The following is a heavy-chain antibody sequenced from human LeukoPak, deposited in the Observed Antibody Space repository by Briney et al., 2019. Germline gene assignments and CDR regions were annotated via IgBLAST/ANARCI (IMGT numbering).Heavy chain of an antibody. J-gene: IGHJ4*02. D-gene: IGHD1-7*01. Sequence: SETLSLTCTVPGGSITSYYWNWIRRPPGEGREWIGYIYYDGSTNYNPSLRSRVTMSVDTSRNQFSLKLTSVSAADTAVYYCARGYNWNYVGYWGQGILVTVSS. CDR2: IYYDGST. CDR3: ARGYNWNYVGY. CDR1: GGSITSYY. V-gene: IGHV4-59*01.